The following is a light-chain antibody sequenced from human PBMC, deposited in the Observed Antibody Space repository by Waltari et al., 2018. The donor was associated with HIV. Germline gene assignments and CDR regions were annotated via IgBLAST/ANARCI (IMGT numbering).Light chain of an antibody. CDR2: RAS. J-gene: IGKJ2*01. V-gene: IGKV1-5*03. CDR1: QSISNW. CDR3: QQYGTSSHT. Sequence: DIQMTQSPSTLSASVGDRVIIPCRPSQSISNWLAWYQQKPGKAPKLLIYRASSLQTGVPSRFSGSGAATDCTLTSSSLQPDDFATYCCQQYGTSSHTFGQGTKLDLK.